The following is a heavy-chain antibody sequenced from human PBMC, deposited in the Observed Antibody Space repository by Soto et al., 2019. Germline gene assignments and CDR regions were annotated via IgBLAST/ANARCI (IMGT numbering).Heavy chain of an antibody. V-gene: IGHV3-21*01. J-gene: IGHJ5*01. D-gene: IGHD2-21*02. CDR1: GFTFSSYG. Sequence: GGSLRLSCVASGFTFSSYGMSWVRQAPGKGLEWVSYISRSSRYIYYADSVRGRFTISRDNAKESLDLQMSSLRVEDTAVYYCAGSLYCPTGVCWSLCGGDRSSPPWFDPWGQGPLITFST. CDR3: AGSLYCPTGVCWSLCGGDRSSPPWFDP. CDR2: ISRSSRYI.